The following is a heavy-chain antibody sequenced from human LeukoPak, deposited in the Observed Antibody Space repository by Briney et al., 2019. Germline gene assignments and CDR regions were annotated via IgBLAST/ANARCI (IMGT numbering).Heavy chain of an antibody. V-gene: IGHV4-4*07. CDR2: IYAGESA. CDR3: AREGYSYGYYFDY. CDR1: GDSISNYF. Sequence: SETLSLTCTVSGDSISNYFWSWIRQPAGKGLEWIGRIYAGESAKYNPSLETRVTVSVDTPTNQLSLKLSSATAADTAVYYCAREGYSYGYYFDYWGQGTLVTVSS. D-gene: IGHD5-18*01. J-gene: IGHJ4*02.